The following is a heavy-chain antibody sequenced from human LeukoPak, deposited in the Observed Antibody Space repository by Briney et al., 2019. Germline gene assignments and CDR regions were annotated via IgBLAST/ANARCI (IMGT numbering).Heavy chain of an antibody. CDR3: ARHGGFPFRGVFNWFDP. D-gene: IGHD3-16*01. Sequence: SKTLSLTCTVSGGSISSSSYYWGWIRQPPGKGLEWIGSIYYSGSTYYNPSLKSRVTISVDTSKDQFSLKLSSVTAADTAVYYCARHGGFPFRGVFNWFDPWGQGTLVTVSS. CDR2: IYYSGST. V-gene: IGHV4-39*01. J-gene: IGHJ5*02. CDR1: GGSISSSSYY.